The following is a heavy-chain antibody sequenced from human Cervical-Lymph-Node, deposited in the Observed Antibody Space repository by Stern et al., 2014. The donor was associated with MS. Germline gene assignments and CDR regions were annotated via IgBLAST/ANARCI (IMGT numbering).Heavy chain of an antibody. V-gene: IGHV4-30-4*01. Sequence: QLQLQESGPGLVKPSQTLSLTCAVSGGSISSGDYYWNWIRQPPGKGLEWIGFIYRSGSPYYNPSLKSRVTISIDTSKNHFSLKLSSVTAADTAAYFCARDAGHDYGDYGPYHGLDVWGPGTTVTVSS. D-gene: IGHD4/OR15-4a*01. J-gene: IGHJ6*02. CDR2: IYRSGSP. CDR3: ARDAGHDYGDYGPYHGLDV. CDR1: GGSISSGDYY.